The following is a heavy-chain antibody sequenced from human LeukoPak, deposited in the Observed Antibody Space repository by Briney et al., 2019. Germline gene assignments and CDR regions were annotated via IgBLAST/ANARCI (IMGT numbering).Heavy chain of an antibody. CDR3: AMKAVPRPRLHDAFDF. CDR1: GFTVSSNY. D-gene: IGHD5-24*01. J-gene: IGHJ3*01. CDR2: IYSGGTT. Sequence: GGSLRLSCAASGFTVSSNYMTWVRQAPGKGLEGVSVIYSGGTTYYADSVKGRFTISRDNSKNTLYLQMNSLRADDTAVYYCAMKAVPRPRLHDAFDFWGQGTVVSVSS. V-gene: IGHV3-53*01.